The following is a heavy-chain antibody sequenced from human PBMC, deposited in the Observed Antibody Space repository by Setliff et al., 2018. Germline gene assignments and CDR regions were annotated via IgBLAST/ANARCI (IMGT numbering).Heavy chain of an antibody. CDR2: VHHSGAA. V-gene: IGHV4-38-2*02. CDR1: GHSISSASY. Sequence: PSETLSLTCTVSGHSISSASYWGWIRQSPGKGLEWIATVHHSGAAPYNPSLKSRLTISVDTSKNQFSLKLSSVTAADTAVYYCARAPYSSPDSSYYYGMDVWGQGTTVTVSS. D-gene: IGHD6-13*01. CDR3: ARAPYSSPDSSYYYGMDV. J-gene: IGHJ6*02.